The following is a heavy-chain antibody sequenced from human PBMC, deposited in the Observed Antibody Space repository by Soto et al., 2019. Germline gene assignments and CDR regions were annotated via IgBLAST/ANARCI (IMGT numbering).Heavy chain of an antibody. CDR2: ISSSSSTI. CDR3: ARDITNWGSLGYFDY. V-gene: IGHV3-48*01. J-gene: IGHJ4*02. Sequence: GGSLRLSCAASGFTFGSYSMNWVRQAPGKGLEWVSYISSSSSTIYYADSVKGRFTISRDNAKNSLYLQMNSLRAEDTAVYYCARDITNWGSLGYFDYWGQGTLVTVSS. CDR1: GFTFGSYS. D-gene: IGHD7-27*01.